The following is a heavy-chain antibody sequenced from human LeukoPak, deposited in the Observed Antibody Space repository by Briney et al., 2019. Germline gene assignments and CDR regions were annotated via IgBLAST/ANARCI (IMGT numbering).Heavy chain of an antibody. J-gene: IGHJ4*02. D-gene: IGHD3-22*01. Sequence: GASVKVSCKASGYTFASYGISWVRQAPGQGLEWMGWISAYNGNTNYAQKLQGRVTMTTDTSTSTAYMELRSLRSDDTAVYYCAREAWYYYDSSGYYFDYWGQGTLVIVSS. CDR2: ISAYNGNT. CDR3: AREAWYYYDSSGYYFDY. V-gene: IGHV1-18*01. CDR1: GYTFASYG.